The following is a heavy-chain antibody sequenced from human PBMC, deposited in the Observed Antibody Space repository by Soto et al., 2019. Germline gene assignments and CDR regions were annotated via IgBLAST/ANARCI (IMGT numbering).Heavy chain of an antibody. D-gene: IGHD6-19*01. CDR1: GFTFDGYA. CDR2: ISWNSAGI. J-gene: IGHJ4*02. Sequence: DVQLVESGGGLVQPGRSLRLSCAASGFTFDGYAMHWVRQAPGKGLEWVSGISWNSAGIGYAESVEGRFTISRDNAKNSLYLQMNSLRVEDTALYYCAKGDSVAAPFDYWGQGTLVTVSS. V-gene: IGHV3-9*01. CDR3: AKGDSVAAPFDY.